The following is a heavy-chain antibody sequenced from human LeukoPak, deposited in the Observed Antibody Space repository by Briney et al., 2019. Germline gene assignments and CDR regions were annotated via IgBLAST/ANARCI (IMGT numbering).Heavy chain of an antibody. V-gene: IGHV3-11*01. CDR3: ARGFYGAGSYSRDY. CDR2: ISSSGSTT. CDR1: GFIFSDYY. D-gene: IGHD3-10*01. J-gene: IGHJ4*02. Sequence: KAGGSLRLSCAASGFIFSDYYMDWIRQAPGKGLEWVSYISSSGSTTYYADSVKGRFTISRDNAKDSLYLQMNSLRAEDTAVYYCARGFYGAGSYSRDYWGPGALVTVSS.